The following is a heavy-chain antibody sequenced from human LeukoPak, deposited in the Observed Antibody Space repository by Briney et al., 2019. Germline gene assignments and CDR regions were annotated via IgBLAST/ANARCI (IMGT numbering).Heavy chain of an antibody. V-gene: IGHV3-33*01. D-gene: IGHD6-13*01. Sequence: PGGSLRLSCVASGFTFNTYGMHSMHWVRQAPGKGLEWVAVIWYDGSKKQYADSVKGRFTISRDNSKSTLYLQLDSLGVEDTAVYYCARGAGGSSGWSTIRYFDCWGQGTLVTVSS. CDR1: GFTFNTYGMHS. CDR3: ARGAGGSSGWSTIRYFDC. CDR2: IWYDGSKK. J-gene: IGHJ4*02.